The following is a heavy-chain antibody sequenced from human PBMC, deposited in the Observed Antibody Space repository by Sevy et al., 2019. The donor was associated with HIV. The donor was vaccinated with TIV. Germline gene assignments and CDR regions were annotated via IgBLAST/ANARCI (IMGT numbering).Heavy chain of an antibody. V-gene: IGHV3-23*01. Sequence: GGSLRLSCAASGFAFYEYSMSWIRQAPGKGLEWVATLFFGCGKINYADSVKGRFTISIDNSKNSFYLQMDNLRVEDTALYYCAREGCSRPHDYWGQGTRVTVSS. CDR2: LFFGCGKI. J-gene: IGHJ4*02. CDR1: GFAFYEYS. D-gene: IGHD2-8*01. CDR3: AREGCSRPHDY.